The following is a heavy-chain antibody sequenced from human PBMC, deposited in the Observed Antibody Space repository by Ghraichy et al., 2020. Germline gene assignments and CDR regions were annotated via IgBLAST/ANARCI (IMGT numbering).Heavy chain of an antibody. CDR1: GFTFSSYW. D-gene: IGHD6-13*01. CDR3: ARVPVPYSSSWYSDAFDI. V-gene: IGHV3-7*01. J-gene: IGHJ3*02. Sequence: GESLNISCAASGFTFSSYWMSWVRQAPGKGLEWVANIKQDGSEKYYVDSVKGRFTISRDNAKNSLYLQMNSLRAEDTAVYYCARVPVPYSSSWYSDAFDIWGQGTMVTVSS. CDR2: IKQDGSEK.